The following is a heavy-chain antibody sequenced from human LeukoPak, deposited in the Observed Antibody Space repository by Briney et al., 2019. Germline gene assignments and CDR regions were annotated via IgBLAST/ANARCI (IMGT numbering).Heavy chain of an antibody. D-gene: IGHD6-6*01. CDR2: INPTGGSA. J-gene: IGHJ4*02. CDR3: ARTAARRFDY. V-gene: IGHV1-46*01. Sequence: ASVKVSCKASGYTFPSYFMHWVRQAPGQGLEWMGIINPTGGSATYAQEFQGRVTMTRDTSTSSVYMELSSLRPDDTAVYYCARTAARRFDYWGQGTLVTVSS. CDR1: GYTFPSYF.